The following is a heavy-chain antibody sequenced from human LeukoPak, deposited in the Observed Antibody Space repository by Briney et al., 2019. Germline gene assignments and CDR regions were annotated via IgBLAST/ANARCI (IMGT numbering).Heavy chain of an antibody. CDR3: ARGGKLEPTALAS. CDR2: ISGSGGSGGNT. D-gene: IGHD2-21*02. J-gene: IGHJ5*02. V-gene: IGHV3-23*01. CDR1: GFTFSSYG. Sequence: GGSLRLSCAASGFTFSSYGMSWVRQAPGKGLEWVSSISGSGGSGGNTHYADSVKGRSTISRDNANRMLSLHINSLRVEDSAIYYCARGGKLEPTALASWGQGSLVVVSS.